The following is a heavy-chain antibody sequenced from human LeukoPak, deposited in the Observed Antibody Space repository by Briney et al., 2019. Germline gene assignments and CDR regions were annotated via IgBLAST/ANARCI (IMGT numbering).Heavy chain of an antibody. Sequence: SETLSLTCTVSGGSISSYYWSWIRQPPGKGLESIGYIYYSGSTNYNPSLKSRVTISVDTSKNQFSLKLSSVTAADTAVYYCARGTYDFGFNWFDPWGQGTLVTVSS. D-gene: IGHD3-3*01. CDR1: GGSISSYY. V-gene: IGHV4-59*01. J-gene: IGHJ5*02. CDR2: IYYSGST. CDR3: ARGTYDFGFNWFDP.